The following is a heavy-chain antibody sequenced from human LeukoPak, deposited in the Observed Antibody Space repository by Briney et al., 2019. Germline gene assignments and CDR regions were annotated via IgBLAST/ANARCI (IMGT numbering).Heavy chain of an antibody. V-gene: IGHV4-34*01. Sequence: PSETLSLTCAVYGGSFSGYYWSWLRQPPGKGLEWIGEINHSGSTNYNPSLKSRVTISVDTSKNQFSLKLSSVTAADTAVYYCARGRRAVAGKGWGYYYYYMDVWGKGTTVTVSS. J-gene: IGHJ6*03. CDR3: ARGRRAVAGKGWGYYYYYMDV. D-gene: IGHD6-19*01. CDR1: GGSFSGYY. CDR2: INHSGST.